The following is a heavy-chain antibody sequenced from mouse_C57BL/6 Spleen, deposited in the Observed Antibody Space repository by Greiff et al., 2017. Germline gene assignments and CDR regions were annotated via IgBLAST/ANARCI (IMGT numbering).Heavy chain of an antibody. Sequence: EVKLVESGEGLVKPGGSLKLSCAASGFTFSSYAMSWVRQTPEKRLEWVAYISSGGDYIYYADTVKGRFTISRDNARNTLYLQMSSLKSEDTAMYYCTRRDGSSPWFAYWGQGTLVTVSA. CDR1: GFTFSSYA. D-gene: IGHD1-1*01. CDR3: TRRDGSSPWFAY. CDR2: ISSGGDYI. V-gene: IGHV5S21*01. J-gene: IGHJ3*01.